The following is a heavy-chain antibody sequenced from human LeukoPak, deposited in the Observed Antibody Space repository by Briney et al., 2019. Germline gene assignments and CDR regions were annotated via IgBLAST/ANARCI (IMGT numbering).Heavy chain of an antibody. D-gene: IGHD3-9*01. CDR3: ARVHYDILTGYSYFDY. J-gene: IGHJ4*02. Sequence: ASVKVSCKASGYTFTSYGISWVRQAPGQGLEWMGWISAYNDNTNYAQKLQGRVTMTTDTSTSTAYMELRRLRSDDTDVYYWARVHYDILTGYSYFDYWGQGTLVTVSS. V-gene: IGHV1-18*01. CDR1: GYTFTSYG. CDR2: ISAYNDNT.